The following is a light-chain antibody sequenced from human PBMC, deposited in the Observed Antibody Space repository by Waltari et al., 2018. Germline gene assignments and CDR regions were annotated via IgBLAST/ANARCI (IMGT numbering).Light chain of an antibody. Sequence: EIVLTQSPGTLSLSPGERATLSCRASQSVSSSYLAWYQQKPGQAPRLLIYCASSRATGIPDRFSGSGSGTDFTLTISRLEPEDFAVYYCQQYGSSPRTFGGGTKVEIK. V-gene: IGKV3-20*01. CDR3: QQYGSSPRT. J-gene: IGKJ4*01. CDR2: CAS. CDR1: QSVSSSY.